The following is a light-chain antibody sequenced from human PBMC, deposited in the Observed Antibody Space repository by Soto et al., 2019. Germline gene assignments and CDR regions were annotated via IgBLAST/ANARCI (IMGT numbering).Light chain of an antibody. J-gene: IGLJ2*01. Sequence: QSVLTQPPSVSGAPGQSVTISCTGSSSNIGAGYDVHWYQQLPGTAPKLLIYSNNNRPSGVPDRFFGSKSGTSASLAITGLQAEDEADYYCQSYDSSLTGGIFGGGTKLTVL. V-gene: IGLV1-40*01. CDR1: SSNIGAGYD. CDR2: SNN. CDR3: QSYDSSLTGGI.